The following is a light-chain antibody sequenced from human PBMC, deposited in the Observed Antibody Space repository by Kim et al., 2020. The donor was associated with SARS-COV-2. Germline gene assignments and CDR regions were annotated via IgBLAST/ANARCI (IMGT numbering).Light chain of an antibody. CDR2: GAS. J-gene: IGKJ2*01. CDR1: QSVSSSY. V-gene: IGKV3-20*01. CDR3: QQYGSSPPMYT. Sequence: EIVLTQSPGTLSLSPGERATLSCRASQSVSSSYLAWYQQKPGQAPRPLIYGASSRATGIPDRFSGSGSGTDFTLTISRLEPEDFAVYYCQQYGSSPPMYTFGQGTKLEI.